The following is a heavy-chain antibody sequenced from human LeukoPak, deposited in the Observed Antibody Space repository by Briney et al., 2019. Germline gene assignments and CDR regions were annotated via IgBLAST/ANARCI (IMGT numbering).Heavy chain of an antibody. Sequence: ASVKVSRKASGYTFTNYGISWVRQAPGQGLEWMGWISAYNGNTNYAQKLQDRVTMTTDTSTSTAYMELRSLGSDDTAVYYCARDDLGIGSRGGGDYWGQGTLVTVSS. V-gene: IGHV1-18*01. D-gene: IGHD7-27*01. CDR3: ARDDLGIGSRGGGDY. CDR1: GYTFTNYG. CDR2: ISAYNGNT. J-gene: IGHJ4*02.